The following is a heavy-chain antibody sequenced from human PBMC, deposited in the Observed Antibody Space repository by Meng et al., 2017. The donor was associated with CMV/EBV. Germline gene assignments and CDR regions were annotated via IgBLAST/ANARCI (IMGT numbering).Heavy chain of an antibody. CDR2: INWNGGNT. CDR3: ARGYQLKPFDL. J-gene: IGHJ3*01. V-gene: IGHV3-20*04. D-gene: IGHD2-2*01. Sequence: GGSLRLSCAASGFTFDDYGMSWVRQAPGKGLEWVSGINWNGGNTGYVDSVKGRFTISRDSAKNSLYLQMNSLRAEDTALYYCARGYQLKPFDLWVQGTMVTVSS. CDR1: GFTFDDYG.